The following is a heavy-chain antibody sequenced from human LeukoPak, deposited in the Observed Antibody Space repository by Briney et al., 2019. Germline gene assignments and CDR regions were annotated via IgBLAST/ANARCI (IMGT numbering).Heavy chain of an antibody. J-gene: IGHJ4*02. CDR1: GGSFSGYY. D-gene: IGHD4-17*01. CDR2: INHSGST. Sequence: PSETLSLTCAVYGGSFSGYYWSWIRQPPGKGLEWIGEINHSGSTNYNPSLKSRVTISVDTSKNQFSLKLSSVTAADTAVYYCARAGSGRYGDYNYWGQGTLVTVSS. CDR3: ARAGSGRYGDYNY. V-gene: IGHV4-34*01.